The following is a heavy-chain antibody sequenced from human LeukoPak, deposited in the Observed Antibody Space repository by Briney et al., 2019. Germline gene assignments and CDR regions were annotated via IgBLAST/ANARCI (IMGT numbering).Heavy chain of an antibody. CDR2: ISYDGSNK. Sequence: GGSLRLSCAGSGFTFSSYSMNWVRQAPGKGLEWVAVISYDGSNKYYADSVKGRFTISRDNSKNTLYLQMNSLRAEDTAVYYCARDPGYDFWSGLMNYYYYYYMNVWGKGTTVTVSS. CDR1: GFTFSSYS. V-gene: IGHV3-30*03. CDR3: ARDPGYDFWSGLMNYYYYYYMNV. J-gene: IGHJ6*03. D-gene: IGHD3-3*01.